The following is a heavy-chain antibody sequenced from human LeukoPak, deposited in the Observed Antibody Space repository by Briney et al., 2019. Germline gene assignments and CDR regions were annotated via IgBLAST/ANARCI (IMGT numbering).Heavy chain of an antibody. Sequence: PGGSLRLSCAASGFAFSSYSMNWVRQAPGKGLEWVSYISSSGSNIYYVESVKGRFTISRDNAKNSQYLQMNSLRAEDTAVYYCARDLGQLLNYYYGMDVWGQGTTVTVSS. V-gene: IGHV3-48*04. CDR2: ISSSGSNI. CDR1: GFAFSSYS. D-gene: IGHD2-2*01. J-gene: IGHJ6*02. CDR3: ARDLGQLLNYYYGMDV.